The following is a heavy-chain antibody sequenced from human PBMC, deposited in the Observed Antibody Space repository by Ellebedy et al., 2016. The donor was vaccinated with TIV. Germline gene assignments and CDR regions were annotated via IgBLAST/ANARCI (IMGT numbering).Heavy chain of an antibody. Sequence: ASVKVSXXASGYTFTSYGISWVRQAPGQGLEWMGWISAYNGNTNYAQKLQGRVTMTTDTSTSTAYMELRSLRSDDTAVYYCARDRRALVSPLPIPTDAFDIWGQGTMVTVSS. CDR1: GYTFTSYG. D-gene: IGHD2-8*02. J-gene: IGHJ3*02. CDR3: ARDRRALVSPLPIPTDAFDI. CDR2: ISAYNGNT. V-gene: IGHV1-18*01.